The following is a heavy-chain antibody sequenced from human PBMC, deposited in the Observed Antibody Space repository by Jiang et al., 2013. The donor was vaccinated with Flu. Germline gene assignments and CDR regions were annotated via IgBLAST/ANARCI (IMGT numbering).Heavy chain of an antibody. CDR2: IYPGDSDT. V-gene: IGHV5-51*01. Sequence: LVESGAEVKKPGESLKISCKGSGYIFTSFYIAWVRQMPGKGLEWMGIIYPGDSDTKYNPSFQGQVTISADKSINTAYLQWSSLKASDTAIYYCASPRGYNYGPFDFWGQGTLVTVAS. D-gene: IGHD5-18*01. J-gene: IGHJ4*02. CDR3: ASPRGYNYGPFDF. CDR1: GYIFTSFY.